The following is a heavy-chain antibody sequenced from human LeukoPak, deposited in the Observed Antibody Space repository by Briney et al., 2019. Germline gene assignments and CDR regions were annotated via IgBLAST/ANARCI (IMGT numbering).Heavy chain of an antibody. D-gene: IGHD1-1*01. Sequence: SQTLSLTCAISGDSVSSNSASWNWIRQSPSRGLEWLGRTYYRSKWNSDYAVSVKSRITINPDTSKNQFSLYLESVTPEDTAVYYCARDPDNSYEWGPFDPWGQGTLVTVSS. CDR3: ARDPDNSYEWGPFDP. CDR2: TYYRSKWNS. V-gene: IGHV6-1*01. CDR1: GDSVSSNSAS. J-gene: IGHJ5*02.